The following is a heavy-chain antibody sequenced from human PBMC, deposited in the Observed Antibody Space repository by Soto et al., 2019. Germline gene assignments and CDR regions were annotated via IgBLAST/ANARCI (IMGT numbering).Heavy chain of an antibody. CDR3: ARDFTLVGQQLVHFADYYYYYGMDV. J-gene: IGHJ6*02. Sequence: GGSLRLSCAASGFTFRSFDFHWVRQATGKGLEWVSYISSSGSTIYYADSVKGRFTISRDNAKNSLYLQMNSLRAEDMAVYYCARDFTLVGQQLVHFADYYYYYGMDVWGQGTTVTVSS. D-gene: IGHD6-13*01. CDR1: GFTFRSFD. V-gene: IGHV3-48*03. CDR2: ISSSGSTI.